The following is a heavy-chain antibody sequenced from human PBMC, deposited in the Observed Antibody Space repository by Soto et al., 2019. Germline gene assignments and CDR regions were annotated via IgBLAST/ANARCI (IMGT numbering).Heavy chain of an antibody. D-gene: IGHD1-26*01. CDR1: GFPFSSYA. J-gene: IGHJ3*02. V-gene: IGHV3-23*01. CDR3: ATPVSGAFDI. Sequence: GGPLRLSCAASGFPFSSYAMSWVRQAPGKGLEWVSAISGSGGSTYYADSVKGRFTISRDNSKNTLYLQMNSLRAEDTAVYYCATPVSGAFDIWGQGTMVTVSS. CDR2: ISGSGGST.